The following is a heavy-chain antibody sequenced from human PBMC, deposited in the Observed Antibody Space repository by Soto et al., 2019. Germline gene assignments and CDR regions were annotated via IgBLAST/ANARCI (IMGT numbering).Heavy chain of an antibody. CDR2: ISAYNGNT. D-gene: IGHD3-9*01. V-gene: IGHV1-18*01. Sequence: ASVKVSCKASGYTFTSYGTSWERQAPGQGLEWMGWISAYNGNTNYAQKLQGRVTMTTDTSTSTAYMELRSMRSDDTAVYYCASAASILTGYYGMDVWGQGTTVPVSS. J-gene: IGHJ6*02. CDR1: GYTFTSYG. CDR3: ASAASILTGYYGMDV.